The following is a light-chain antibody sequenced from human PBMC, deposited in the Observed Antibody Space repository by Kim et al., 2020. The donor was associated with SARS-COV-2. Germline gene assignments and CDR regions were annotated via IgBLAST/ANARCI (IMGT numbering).Light chain of an antibody. CDR3: QQYNDYSAT. J-gene: IGKJ2*01. Sequence: GDRVTITCRASQTISSRMAWYQQKPGKAPTLLIYEASSLETGVPSRFSGSRSGTEFTLTISSLQPDDFATYYCQQYNDYSATFGQGTKL. CDR1: QTISSR. V-gene: IGKV1-5*03. CDR2: EAS.